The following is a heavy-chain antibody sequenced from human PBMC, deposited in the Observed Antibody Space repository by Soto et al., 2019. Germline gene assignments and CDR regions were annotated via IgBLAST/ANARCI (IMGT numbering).Heavy chain of an antibody. CDR3: ARDMGHIVVVTAIWALDY. CDR1: GYTFTTYA. D-gene: IGHD2-21*02. J-gene: IGHJ4*02. Sequence: QVQLVQSGAEVKEPGASVKVSCKASGYTFTTYAIHWVRQAPGQRLEWMGWINAGNGNTKYSQKFQGRVTITRDTSASTAYMELSSLRSEDTAVYYCARDMGHIVVVTAIWALDYWGQGTLVTVSS. V-gene: IGHV1-3*01. CDR2: INAGNGNT.